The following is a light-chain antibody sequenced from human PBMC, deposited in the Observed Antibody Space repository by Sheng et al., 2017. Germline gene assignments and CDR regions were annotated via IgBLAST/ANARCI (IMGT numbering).Light chain of an antibody. CDR1: QSISSW. J-gene: IGKJ4*01. V-gene: IGKV1-5*03. CDR3: QQYHSSPLT. Sequence: DIQMTQSPSTLSTSVGDRVTITCRASQSISSWLAWYQQKPGKAPKLLIYKASSLESGVPSRFSGSGSGTEFTLTISSLQPDDFATYYCQQYHSSPLTFSGGTKVEIK. CDR2: KAS.